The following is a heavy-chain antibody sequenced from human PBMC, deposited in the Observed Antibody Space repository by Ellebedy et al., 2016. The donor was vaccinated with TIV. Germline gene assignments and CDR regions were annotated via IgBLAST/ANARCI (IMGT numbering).Heavy chain of an antibody. J-gene: IGHJ4*02. CDR3: ARGDTIFGVVIHGFNY. V-gene: IGHV1-18*01. CDR1: GYTFTSYG. D-gene: IGHD3-3*01. Sequence: ASVKVSCXASGYTFTSYGISWVRQAPGQGLEWMGWISAYNGNTNYAQKLQGRVTMTTDTSTSTAYMELRSLRSDDTAVYYCARGDTIFGVVIHGFNYWGQGTLVTVSS. CDR2: ISAYNGNT.